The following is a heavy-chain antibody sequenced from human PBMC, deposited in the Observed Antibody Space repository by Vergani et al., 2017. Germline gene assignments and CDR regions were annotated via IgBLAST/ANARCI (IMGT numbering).Heavy chain of an antibody. Sequence: EVQLLESGGNLIQPGGSLRLSCGASGFTFSSYAMTWVRLAPGKGLQWVSAISGSGCNTFYTDSVKGRFTISRDNSKNTGYLQMNSLKAEDRATYYCAREERSNTSPFVGDWGQGTLVTV. D-gene: IGHD2/OR15-2a*01. CDR1: GFTFSSYA. CDR2: ISGSGCNT. V-gene: IGHV3-23*01. J-gene: IGHJ4*02. CDR3: AREERSNTSPFVGD.